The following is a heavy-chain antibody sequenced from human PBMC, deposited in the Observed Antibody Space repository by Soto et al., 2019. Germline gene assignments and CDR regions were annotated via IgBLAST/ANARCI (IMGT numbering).Heavy chain of an antibody. D-gene: IGHD6-6*01. Sequence: SETLSLTCTVSGGSISSYYWSWIRQPPGKGLEWIGYIYYSGSTNYNPSLKSRVTISVDTSKNQFSLKLSSVTAADTAVYYCARMYSSSSGRRTLVPNFDYWGQGTLVTVSS. CDR1: GGSISSYY. CDR2: IYYSGST. CDR3: ARMYSSSSGRRTLVPNFDY. J-gene: IGHJ4*02. V-gene: IGHV4-59*01.